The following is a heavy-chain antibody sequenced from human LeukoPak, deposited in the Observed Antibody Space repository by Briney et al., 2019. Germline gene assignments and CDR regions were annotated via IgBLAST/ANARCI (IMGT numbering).Heavy chain of an antibody. CDR2: ITGSGGST. CDR3: ATERNWVFDY. D-gene: IGHD7-27*01. J-gene: IGHJ4*02. CDR1: GFTFSSYA. V-gene: IGHV3-23*01. Sequence: GGSLRLSCAASGFTFSSYAMSWVRQAPGKGLEWVSAITGSGGSTYYADSVKGRFAISRDNSKNTLYVQMNSLRAEDTAVYYCATERNWVFDYWGQGTLVTVSS.